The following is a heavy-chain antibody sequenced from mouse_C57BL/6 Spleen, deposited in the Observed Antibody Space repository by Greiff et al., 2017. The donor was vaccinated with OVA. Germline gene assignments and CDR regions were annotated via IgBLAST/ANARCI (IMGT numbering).Heavy chain of an antibody. CDR1: GFTFSDYY. V-gene: IGHV5-12*01. CDR2: ISNGGGST. D-gene: IGHD4-1*01. J-gene: IGHJ2*01. CDR3: ARQGGLGDFDY. Sequence: EVKLVESGGGLVQPGGSLKLSCAASGFTFSDYYMYWVRQTPEKRLEWVAYISNGGGSTYYPDTVKGRFTISRDNAKNTLYLQMSRLKSEDTAMYYCARQGGLGDFDYWGQGTTLTVSS.